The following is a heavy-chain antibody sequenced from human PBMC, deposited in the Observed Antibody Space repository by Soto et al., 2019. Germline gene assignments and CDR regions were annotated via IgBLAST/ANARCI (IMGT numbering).Heavy chain of an antibody. CDR2: AHHSGRT. CDR3: ARSEATGLDH. D-gene: IGHD1-26*01. V-gene: IGHV4-4*02. CDR1: SGSMTSSNW. J-gene: IGHJ4*02. Sequence: SEPLSLTCTVSSGSMTSSNWWNCVRQSPGKGLEWIGEAHHSGRTNYNPSLKSRVTMSVDKSKNHFSLKLSSVTAADTAVYYCARSEATGLDHWGQG.